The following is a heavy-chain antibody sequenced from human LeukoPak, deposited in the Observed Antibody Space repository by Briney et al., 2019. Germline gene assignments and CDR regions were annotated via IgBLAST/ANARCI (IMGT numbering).Heavy chain of an antibody. CDR1: GFTFSGYG. J-gene: IGHJ3*01. CDR2: ISYDGSKE. D-gene: IGHD3-9*01. CDR3: AKDLRAIYDVLTGYLDAFDL. Sequence: GGSLRLSCAASGFTFSGYGMHWVRQAPGKGLEWVAAISYDGSKEYYADSVKGRFTISRDSSKNTLYLQMNSLRAEDTAVCYCAKDLRAIYDVLTGYLDAFDLWGQGTMVTVSS. V-gene: IGHV3-30*18.